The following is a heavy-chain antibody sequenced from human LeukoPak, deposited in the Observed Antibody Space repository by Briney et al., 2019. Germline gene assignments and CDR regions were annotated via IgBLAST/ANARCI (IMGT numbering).Heavy chain of an antibody. V-gene: IGHV4-61*02. CDR2: IYTSGST. CDR3: ARDGGSHLDAFDI. CDR1: GGSISSGSYY. Sequence: PSETLSLTCTVSGGSISSGSYYWSWIRQPAGKGLEWIGRIYTSGSTNYNPSLKSRVTISVDTSKNQFSLKLSSVTAADTAVYYCARDGGSHLDAFDIWGQGTMVTVSS. D-gene: IGHD1-26*01. J-gene: IGHJ3*02.